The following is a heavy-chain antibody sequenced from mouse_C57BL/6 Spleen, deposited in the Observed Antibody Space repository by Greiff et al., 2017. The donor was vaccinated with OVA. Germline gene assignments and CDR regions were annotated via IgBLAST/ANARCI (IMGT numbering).Heavy chain of an antibody. V-gene: IGHV10-1*01. CDR2: IRSKSNNYAT. CDR1: GFSFNTYA. J-gene: IGHJ3*01. CDR3: VRDGYDGFAY. D-gene: IGHD2-2*01. Sequence: EVQLVESGGGLVQPKGSLKLSCAASGFSFNTYAMNWVRQAPGKGLEWVARIRSKSNNYATYYADSVKDRFTISRDDSESMLYLQMNNLKTEDTAMYYCVRDGYDGFAYWGQGTLVTVSA.